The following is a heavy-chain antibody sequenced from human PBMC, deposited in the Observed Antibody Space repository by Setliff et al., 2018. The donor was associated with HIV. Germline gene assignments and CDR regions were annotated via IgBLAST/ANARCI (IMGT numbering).Heavy chain of an antibody. CDR1: GGSISSSSYY. D-gene: IGHD5-12*01. CDR3: ARAEMATIVAFDI. CDR2: IYYSGST. Sequence: SETLSLTCTVSGGSISSSSYYWGWIRQPPGKGLEWIGSIYYSGSTYYNPSLKSRVTISVDTSKNQFSLKLSSVTAADTAVYYCARAEMATIVAFDIWGQGTMVTVSS. J-gene: IGHJ3*02. V-gene: IGHV4-39*01.